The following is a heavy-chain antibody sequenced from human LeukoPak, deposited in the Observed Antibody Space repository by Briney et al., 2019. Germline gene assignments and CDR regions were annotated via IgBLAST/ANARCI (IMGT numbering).Heavy chain of an antibody. V-gene: IGHV5-51*01. Sequence: GESLKISCKGSGYSFTSYWIGCVRQMPGKGLEWMGIIYPGDSDTRYSPSFQGQVTISADKSISTAYLQWSSLKASDTAMYYCARRTYYDSSGYFAHVLFDYWGQGTLVTVSS. D-gene: IGHD3-22*01. CDR3: ARRTYYDSSGYFAHVLFDY. CDR1: GYSFTSYW. CDR2: IYPGDSDT. J-gene: IGHJ4*02.